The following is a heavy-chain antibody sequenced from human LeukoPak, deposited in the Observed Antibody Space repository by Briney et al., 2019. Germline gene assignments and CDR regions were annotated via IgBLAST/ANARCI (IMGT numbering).Heavy chain of an antibody. CDR2: ISYDGSNK. CDR1: GFTFSSYG. V-gene: IGHV3-30*03. CDR3: ARVIVVVPAALYDAFDI. Sequence: GGSLRLSCAASGFTFSSYGMHWVRQAPGKGLEWVAVISYDGSNKYYADSVKGRFTISRDNSKNTLYLQMNSLRAEDTAVYYCARVIVVVPAALYDAFDIWGQGTMVTVSS. J-gene: IGHJ3*02. D-gene: IGHD2-2*01.